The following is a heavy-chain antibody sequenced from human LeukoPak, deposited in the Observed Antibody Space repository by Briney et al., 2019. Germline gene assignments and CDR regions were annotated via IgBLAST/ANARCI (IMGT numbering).Heavy chain of an antibody. CDR3: ARGRIRGSWVYY. CDR2: MNPNSGNT. V-gene: IGHV1-8*01. CDR1: GYTFTSYD. D-gene: IGHD6-13*01. J-gene: IGHJ4*02. Sequence: ASVKVSCKASGYTFTSYDINWVRQATGQGLEWMRWMNPNSGNTGYAQKFQGRVTMTRNTSISTAYMELSSLRSEDTAVYYCARGRIRGSWVYYWGQGTLVTVSS.